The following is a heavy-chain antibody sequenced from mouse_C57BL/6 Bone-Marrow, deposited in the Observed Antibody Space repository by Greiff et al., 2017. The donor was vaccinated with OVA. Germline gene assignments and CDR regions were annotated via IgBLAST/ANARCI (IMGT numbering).Heavy chain of an antibody. CDR1: GFTFSSYA. CDR2: ISDGGSYT. Sequence: EVNLVESGGGLVKPGGSLKLSCAASGFTFSSYAMSWVRQTPEKRLEWVATISDGGSYTYYPDNVKGRFTISRDNAKNNLYLQMSHLKSEDTAMYYCARDGVITTVVRTYYFDYWGQGTTLTVSS. V-gene: IGHV5-4*01. D-gene: IGHD1-1*01. J-gene: IGHJ2*01. CDR3: ARDGVITTVVRTYYFDY.